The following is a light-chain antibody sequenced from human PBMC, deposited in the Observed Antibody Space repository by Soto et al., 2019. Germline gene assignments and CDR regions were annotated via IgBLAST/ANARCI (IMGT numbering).Light chain of an antibody. V-gene: IGKV4-1*01. CDR3: QQYYSTPRT. J-gene: IGKJ1*01. CDR2: WAS. Sequence: DIVMTQSPDSLDVSLGERANTNCKSSQSVLYSSNNKNYLAWYQQKPGQPPKLLIYWASTRESGVPDRFSGSGSGTDFTLTISSLQAEDVAVYYCQQYYSTPRTFGQGTKVDI. CDR1: QSVLYSSNNKNY.